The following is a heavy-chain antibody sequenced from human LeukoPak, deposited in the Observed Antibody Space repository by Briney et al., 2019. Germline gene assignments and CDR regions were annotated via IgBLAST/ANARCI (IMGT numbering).Heavy chain of an antibody. J-gene: IGHJ4*02. D-gene: IGHD3-22*01. CDR3: ARGAKYYYDSTSDYFDY. CDR2: IWYDGSNK. V-gene: IGHV3-33*01. CDR1: GFTFSSYG. Sequence: GGSLRLSCAASGFTFSSYGMHWVRQAPGKGLEWVAVIWYDGSNKYYADSVKGRFTISRDNSKNTLYLQMNSLRAEDTAVYYCARGAKYYYDSTSDYFDYWGQGTLVTVSS.